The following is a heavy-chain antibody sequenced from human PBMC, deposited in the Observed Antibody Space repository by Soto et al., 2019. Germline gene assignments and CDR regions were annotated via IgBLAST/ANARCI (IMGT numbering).Heavy chain of an antibody. Sequence: GASVKVSCKVSGYTLTELSMHWVRQAPGQGLEWMGRIIPILGIANYAQKFQGRVTITADKSTSTAYMELSSLRSEDTAVYYCARGDGYNPASFDYWGQGTLVTVSS. D-gene: IGHD5-12*01. CDR3: ARGDGYNPASFDY. V-gene: IGHV1-69*04. CDR2: IIPILGIA. J-gene: IGHJ4*02. CDR1: GYTLTELS.